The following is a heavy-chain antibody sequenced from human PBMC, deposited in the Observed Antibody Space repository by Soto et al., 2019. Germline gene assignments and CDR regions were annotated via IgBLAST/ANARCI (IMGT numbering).Heavy chain of an antibody. V-gene: IGHV1-18*01. Sequence: QVHLVQSGVEVKTPGASVKVSCQASGYTFFTYDISWVRQAPGQGLAWMGWISTYSGDTKYAQKFQGRVTMTTDTSPTTAYLELRSLRSDDTAGYYCARHHGPTTSENWFDPWGQGTLVTVSS. CDR2: ISTYSGDT. CDR3: ARHHGPTTSENWFDP. CDR1: GYTFFTYD. D-gene: IGHD5-12*01. J-gene: IGHJ5*02.